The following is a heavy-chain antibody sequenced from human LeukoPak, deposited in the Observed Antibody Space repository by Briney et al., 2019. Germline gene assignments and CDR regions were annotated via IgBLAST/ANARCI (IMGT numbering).Heavy chain of an antibody. D-gene: IGHD3-10*01. J-gene: IGHJ4*02. V-gene: IGHV3-7*01. CDR1: GFTFSSYW. CDR2: IKQDGSEK. CDR3: ARDSFARLVRGVMSPNFDY. Sequence: QSGGSLRLSCAASGFTFSSYWMSWVRQAPGKGLEWVANIKQDGSEKYYVDSVKGRFTISRDNAKNSLYLQMNSLRAEDTAVYYCARDSFARLVRGVMSPNFDYWGQGTLVTVSS.